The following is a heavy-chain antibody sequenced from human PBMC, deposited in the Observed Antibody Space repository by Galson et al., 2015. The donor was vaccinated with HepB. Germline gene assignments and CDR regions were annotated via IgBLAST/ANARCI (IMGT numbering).Heavy chain of an antibody. Sequence: SLRLSCAASGFRFSDYYMSWFRQAPGKGLEWVSYISGSSSDTNYADSVKGRFTISRDNAKNSLSLEMNSLRGEDTAVYFCARDRDGSGSADYWGQGTLVTVSS. V-gene: IGHV3-11*06. J-gene: IGHJ4*02. CDR2: ISGSSSDT. CDR1: GFRFSDYY. CDR3: ARDRDGSGSADY. D-gene: IGHD3-10*01.